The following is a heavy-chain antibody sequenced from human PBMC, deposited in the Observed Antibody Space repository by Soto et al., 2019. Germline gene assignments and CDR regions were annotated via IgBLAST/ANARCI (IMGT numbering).Heavy chain of an antibody. CDR1: GVSLSNARMG. D-gene: IGHD3-16*02. CDR3: ARIVFSFAGYYYYYYMDV. Sequence: QVTLKESGPVLVKPTETLTLTCTVSGVSLSNARMGVSWLRQPPGKALEWLAHIFSNDEKSYSTSLKSRLTISKDTSKSQVVLTMTNMDPVDTATYYCARIVFSFAGYYYYYYMDVWGKGTTVTVSS. CDR2: IFSNDEK. V-gene: IGHV2-26*01. J-gene: IGHJ6*03.